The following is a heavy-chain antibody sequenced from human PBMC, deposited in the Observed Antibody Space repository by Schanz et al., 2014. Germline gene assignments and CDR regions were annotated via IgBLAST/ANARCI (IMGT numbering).Heavy chain of an antibody. CDR3: AKSYDTSGYSGFDY. V-gene: IGHV3-66*03. CDR1: GFTVNTNY. Sequence: EVQLVESGGGLIQPGGSLRLSCAVSGFTVNTNYMSWVRQAPGKGLEWVSYIGGSGSDTYYADSVRGRFTISRDNSKNTLYLQMNSLRTEDTAVYFCAKSYDTSGYSGFDYWGQGTLVTVSS. CDR2: IGGSGSDT. D-gene: IGHD3-22*01. J-gene: IGHJ4*02.